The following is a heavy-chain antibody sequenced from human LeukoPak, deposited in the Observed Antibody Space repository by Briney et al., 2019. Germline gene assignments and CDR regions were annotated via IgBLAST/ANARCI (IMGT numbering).Heavy chain of an antibody. J-gene: IGHJ4*02. CDR3: AKYNDYDFDY. CDR1: GFTFRSNW. V-gene: IGHV3-7*01. D-gene: IGHD4-17*01. Sequence: GGSLRLSCAASGFTFRSNWMSWVRQAPGKGLEWVAKINQDGSQTKYVDSVKGRFTISRDNAKNSLHLQMNSLRADDTAVYYCAKYNDYDFDYWGRGTLVTVSP. CDR2: INQDGSQT.